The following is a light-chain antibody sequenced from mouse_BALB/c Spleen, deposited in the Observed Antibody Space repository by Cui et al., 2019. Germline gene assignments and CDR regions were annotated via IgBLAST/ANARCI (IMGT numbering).Light chain of an antibody. CDR1: QGFSNH. J-gene: IGKJ5*01. Sequence: DIEMTQTTSSLSASLGDRVTISCSASQGFSNHLNWYQQKPDGTVKLLIYFTSSLHSAVPSRFSGSGCGTDYSLTISNLEPEDIATYYCQQYSKLPLTFGAGTKLELK. CDR3: QQYSKLPLT. V-gene: IGKV10-94*01. CDR2: FTS.